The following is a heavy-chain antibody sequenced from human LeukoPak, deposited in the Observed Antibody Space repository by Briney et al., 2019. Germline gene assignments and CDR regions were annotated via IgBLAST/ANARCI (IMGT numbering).Heavy chain of an antibody. Sequence: PGGSLRPSCAASGFTISNKYMSWVRQAPGKGLEWVSTIYSGGDTYYADSVKGRFTISRDNSKNTLYLQMNSLRAGDTAVYYCARDPRITGTTPWGQGTLVTVSS. V-gene: IGHV3-53*01. J-gene: IGHJ5*02. CDR3: ARDPRITGTTP. CDR2: IYSGGDT. D-gene: IGHD1-7*01. CDR1: GFTISNKY.